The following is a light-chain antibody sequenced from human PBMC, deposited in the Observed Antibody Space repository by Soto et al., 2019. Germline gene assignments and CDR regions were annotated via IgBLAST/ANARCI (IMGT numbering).Light chain of an antibody. CDR2: GAS. V-gene: IGKV3-20*01. CDR1: QSLSGNY. J-gene: IGKJ1*01. Sequence: EIVLTQSPGTLSLSPGEISTRSCRASQSLSGNYLAWYQQKPGQAPRLLIYGASSRATGIPDRFIGSGSGTDFTLTISRLEPEDFAVYYSQQYGRSPWTFGQGTKVDIK. CDR3: QQYGRSPWT.